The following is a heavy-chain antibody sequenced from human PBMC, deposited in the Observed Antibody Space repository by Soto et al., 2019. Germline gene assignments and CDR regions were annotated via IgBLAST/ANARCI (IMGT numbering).Heavy chain of an antibody. J-gene: IGHJ4*02. CDR3: ARDTHSSGRFDY. CDR2: INPNSGGT. CDR1: GYTFTGYY. V-gene: IGHV1-2*04. D-gene: IGHD6-19*01. Sequence: GASVKVCCKASGYTFTGYYRRWVRQATGQGLEWMGWINPNSGGTNYAQKFQGWVTMTRDTSISTAYMELSRLRSDDTAVYYCARDTHSSGRFDYWGQGTLVTVSS.